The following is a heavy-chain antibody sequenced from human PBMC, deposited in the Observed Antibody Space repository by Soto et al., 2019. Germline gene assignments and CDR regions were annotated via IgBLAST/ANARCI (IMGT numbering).Heavy chain of an antibody. CDR1: GFSLSTSGVG. D-gene: IGHD5-12*01. Sequence: QITLKESGPPLVKPTQTLTLTCTFSGFSLSTSGVGVGWIRQPPGKALEWLALIYWDDDKRYSPSLKSRLTITKDTSKNQVVLTMTNMDPVDTATYYCAHRHRYSGYDLSLHFDYWGQGTLVTVSS. V-gene: IGHV2-5*02. J-gene: IGHJ4*02. CDR2: IYWDDDK. CDR3: AHRHRYSGYDLSLHFDY.